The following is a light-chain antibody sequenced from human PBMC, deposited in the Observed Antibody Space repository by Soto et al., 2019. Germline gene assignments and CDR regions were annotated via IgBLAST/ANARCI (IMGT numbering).Light chain of an antibody. Sequence: DIVMTQSPDSLAVSLGERATINCKSSQSVLYSSNNKNFLAWYQLKPGQPPKMLIYWASTRESGVPDRFSGSGSGKDFTLTISSLQAEDAAVYYCQQYYSTPVTFGQGTKLEIK. J-gene: IGKJ2*01. V-gene: IGKV4-1*01. CDR2: WAS. CDR1: QSVLYSSNNKNF. CDR3: QQYYSTPVT.